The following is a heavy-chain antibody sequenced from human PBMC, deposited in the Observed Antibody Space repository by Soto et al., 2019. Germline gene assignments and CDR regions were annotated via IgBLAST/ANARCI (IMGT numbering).Heavy chain of an antibody. Sequence: QVQLVQSGAEVKKPGSSVKVSCKASGGTFSSYAISWVRQAPGQGIEWMGGIIPIFGTANYAQKFQGRVTLTADDATSTAYMELSSLRSVDTAVYYCARDRDGVGSDYWGQGTLVTVSS. CDR1: GGTFSSYA. J-gene: IGHJ4*02. D-gene: IGHD4-17*01. CDR3: ARDRDGVGSDY. V-gene: IGHV1-69*12. CDR2: IIPIFGTA.